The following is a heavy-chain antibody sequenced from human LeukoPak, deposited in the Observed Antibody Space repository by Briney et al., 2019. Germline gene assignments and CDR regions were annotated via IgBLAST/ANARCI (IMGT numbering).Heavy chain of an antibody. CDR3: ARESYWGSNAKGFDY. D-gene: IGHD7-27*01. CDR1: GFTFSSYA. Sequence: GGSLRLSCAASGFTFSSYAMSWVRQAPGKGLEWVSTISGSGGSTYYAASVKGRFTISRDNSKNTLYLQMNSLRDEDTAVYYCARESYWGSNAKGFDYWRQGTLVTVSS. J-gene: IGHJ4*02. V-gene: IGHV3-23*01. CDR2: ISGSGGST.